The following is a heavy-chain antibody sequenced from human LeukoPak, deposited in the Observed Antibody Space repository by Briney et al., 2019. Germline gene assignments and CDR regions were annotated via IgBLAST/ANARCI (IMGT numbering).Heavy chain of an antibody. CDR3: ARDRTMYYYDSSGYYPIDY. CDR2: INPNSGGT. Sequence: ASVKVSCKASGYTFTGYYMHWVRQAPGQGLEWMGWINPNSGGTNYAQKFQGRVTMTRDTSISTAYMELSRLRSDDTAVYYCARDRTMYYYDSSGYYPIDYWGQGTLVTVSS. J-gene: IGHJ4*02. CDR1: GYTFTGYY. D-gene: IGHD3-22*01. V-gene: IGHV1-2*02.